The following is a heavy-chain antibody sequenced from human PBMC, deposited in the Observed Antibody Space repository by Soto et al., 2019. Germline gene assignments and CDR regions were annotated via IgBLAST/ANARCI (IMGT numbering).Heavy chain of an antibody. CDR2: ISYDGSNK. D-gene: IGHD2-2*01. CDR3: ATDRGPYGDYQLLFPGMDV. V-gene: IGHV3-30*03. CDR1: GCTFSSYG. Sequence: VGSLRLSCAASGCTFSSYGMHWVRQAPGKGLEWVAVISYDGSNKYYADSVKGRFTISRDNSKNTLYLQMNSLRAEDTAVYYCATDRGPYGDYQLLFPGMDVCGQRTPVTVSS. J-gene: IGHJ6*02.